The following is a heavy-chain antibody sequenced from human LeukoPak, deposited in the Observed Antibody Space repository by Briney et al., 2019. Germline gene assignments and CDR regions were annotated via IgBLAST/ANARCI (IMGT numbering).Heavy chain of an antibody. CDR3: VRDIAIPWFFL. CDR1: GGSISSYY. D-gene: IGHD3-9*01. J-gene: IGHJ4*02. CDR2: IDNSGST. Sequence: PSETLSLTCTVSGGSISSYYWGWIRQPPGKGLEWIGSIDNSGSTYYNPSLRSRVTISIDTSNNQFSLQVGSVTPADTAVYYCVRDIAIPWFFLWGQGILLTVSS. V-gene: IGHV4-39*07.